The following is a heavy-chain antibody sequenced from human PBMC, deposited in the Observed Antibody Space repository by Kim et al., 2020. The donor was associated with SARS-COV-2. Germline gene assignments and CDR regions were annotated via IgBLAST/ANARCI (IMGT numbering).Heavy chain of an antibody. CDR1: GGTFSSYA. CDR2: IIPIFGTA. D-gene: IGHD5-12*01. J-gene: IGHJ4*02. Sequence: SVKVSCKASGGTFSSYAISWVRQAPGQGLEWMGGIIPIFGTANYAQKFQGRVTITADESTSTAYMELSSLRSEDTAVYYCARVTGLRQRGYYFDYWGQGTLVTVSS. CDR3: ARVTGLRQRGYYFDY. V-gene: IGHV1-69*13.